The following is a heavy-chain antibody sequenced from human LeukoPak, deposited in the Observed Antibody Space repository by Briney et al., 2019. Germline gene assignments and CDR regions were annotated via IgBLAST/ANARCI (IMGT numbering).Heavy chain of an antibody. CDR3: ARVVVAATDWFDP. D-gene: IGHD2-15*01. Sequence: SQTLSLTCTVSGGSISSGDYYWSWIRQPPGKGLEWIGYIYYSGSTYYNPSLKSRVTISLDTSKNQFSLKLSSVTAADTAVYYCARVVVAATDWFDPWGLGTLVTVSS. V-gene: IGHV4-30-4*01. CDR1: GGSISSGDYY. J-gene: IGHJ5*02. CDR2: IYYSGST.